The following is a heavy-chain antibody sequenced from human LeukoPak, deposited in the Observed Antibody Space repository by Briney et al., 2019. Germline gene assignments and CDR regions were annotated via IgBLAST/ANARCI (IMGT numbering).Heavy chain of an antibody. J-gene: IGHJ4*02. CDR3: ARGVGTATDY. V-gene: IGHV3-53*01. Sequence: GGSLRLSCAASGFTVSSNYMTWVRQAPGKGLEWVSVIYSGDSTYYADSVKGRFTISRDNSKNTLYLQMNSLRAEDTAVYYRARGVGTATDYWDQGTLVTVSS. CDR1: GFTVSSNY. CDR2: IYSGDST. D-gene: IGHD5-18*01.